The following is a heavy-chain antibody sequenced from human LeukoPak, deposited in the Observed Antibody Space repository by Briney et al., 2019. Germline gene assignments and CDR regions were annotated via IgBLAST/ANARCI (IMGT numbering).Heavy chain of an antibody. Sequence: PSETLSLTCAVYGVSFSGYYWSWIRQPPGKGLEWIGEINHSGSTNYNPSLKSRVTISVDTSKNQFSLKLSSVTAADTAVYYCARGRSGYYDILTGYSTYVSYFDYWGQGTLVTVSS. V-gene: IGHV4-34*01. CDR1: GVSFSGYY. J-gene: IGHJ4*02. CDR2: INHSGST. D-gene: IGHD3-9*01. CDR3: ARGRSGYYDILTGYSTYVSYFDY.